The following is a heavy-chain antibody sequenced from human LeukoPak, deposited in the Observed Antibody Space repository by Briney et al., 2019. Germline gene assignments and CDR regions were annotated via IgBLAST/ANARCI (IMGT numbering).Heavy chain of an antibody. CDR3: ARGRGSLTY. CDR2: FYDTRSP. V-gene: IGHV4-59*01. CDR1: GGSISLYY. J-gene: IGHJ4*02. Sequence: KPSETLPLTCTVSGGSISLYYWSWIRQPPGKGLEWIGYFYDTRSPKYNPSLERRVTISVDMSRNQFSLNLTSVTAADTAVYYCARGRGSLTYWGQGTLATVSS. D-gene: IGHD3-10*01.